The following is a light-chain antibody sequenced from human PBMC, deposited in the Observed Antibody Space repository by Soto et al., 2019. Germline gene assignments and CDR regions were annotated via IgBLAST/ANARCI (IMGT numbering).Light chain of an antibody. J-gene: IGKJ4*01. V-gene: IGKV3-15*01. CDR1: QNINNR. Sequence: EIVVTQSPATLSVSPGERATLSCRASQNINNRLVWYQQKPGQAPRLLIYGASTRAAGIPARFSGSGSGTDFTLTISSLQSEDFAVYSCQHYNNWPLTFGGGTKVEIK. CDR2: GAS. CDR3: QHYNNWPLT.